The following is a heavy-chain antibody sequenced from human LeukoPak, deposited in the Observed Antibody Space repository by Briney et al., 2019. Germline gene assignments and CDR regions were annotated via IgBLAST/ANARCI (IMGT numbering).Heavy chain of an antibody. V-gene: IGHV4-59*01. CDR2: IYYNGNT. CDR1: AGAISTYY. CDR3: ASLEDFDI. J-gene: IGHJ3*02. Sequence: SETLSLTCSVSAGAISTYYWSWIRQPPGKGLEWIGHIYYNGNTNYSPSLKSRATISIDMSKNQFSLKLSSVTAADTAVYYCASLEDFDIWGQGTMVTVSS. D-gene: IGHD5-24*01.